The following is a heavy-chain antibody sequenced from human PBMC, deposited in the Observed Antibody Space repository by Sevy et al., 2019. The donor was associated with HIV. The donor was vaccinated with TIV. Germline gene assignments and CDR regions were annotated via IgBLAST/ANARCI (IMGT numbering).Heavy chain of an antibody. Sequence: GGSLRLSCAASGFTFTNYPMHWVRRAPVRGLEWVAVLSFNGNNEVYADSVKGRFTISRDNSKSTLYLQMNSLRREDTAVYYCVRTAGLTGSYEYWGQGTQVTVSS. CDR3: VRTAGLTGSYEY. J-gene: IGHJ4*02. V-gene: IGHV3-30-3*01. D-gene: IGHD3-9*01. CDR2: LSFNGNNE. CDR1: GFTFTNYP.